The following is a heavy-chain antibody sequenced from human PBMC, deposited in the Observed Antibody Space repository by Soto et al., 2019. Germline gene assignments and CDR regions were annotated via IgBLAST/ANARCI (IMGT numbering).Heavy chain of an antibody. V-gene: IGHV3-23*01. D-gene: IGHD6-19*01. J-gene: IGHJ4*02. Sequence: GGSLRLSCVASGFNFKKFAMSWVRQAPGEGLEWVSGISCCGGSTLYADSVKGRFSIARDDSTNTLSLQMNNLRVEDTAQYYCAKADGEQWLLPHLDKWGQGTLVTVSS. CDR1: GFNFKKFA. CDR2: ISCCGGST. CDR3: AKADGEQWLLPHLDK.